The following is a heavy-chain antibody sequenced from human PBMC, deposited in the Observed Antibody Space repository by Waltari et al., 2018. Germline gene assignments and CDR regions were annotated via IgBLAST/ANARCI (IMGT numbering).Heavy chain of an antibody. CDR1: GFTFSSYA. J-gene: IGHJ4*02. CDR3: AKDSSGWYYFDY. CDR2: IRGRGGST. D-gene: IGHD6-19*01. V-gene: IGHV3-23*01. Sequence: EVQLLESGGGLVQPGGSLRLSCAASGFTFSSYAMSWVRQAPGKGLGWVSAIRGRGGSTYYADSVKGRFTISRDNSKNTLYLQMNSLRAEDTAVYYCAKDSSGWYYFDYWGQGTLVTVSS.